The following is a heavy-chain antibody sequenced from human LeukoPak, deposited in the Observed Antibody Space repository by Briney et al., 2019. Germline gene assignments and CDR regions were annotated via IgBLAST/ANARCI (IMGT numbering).Heavy chain of an antibody. Sequence: SETLSLTCAVYGGSFSDYYWTWVRQPPGKGLEWIGEINHSGSTNYNPSLKSRVTISVDTSKNQFSLNLSSVTAADTAVYYCVIWIGTTSNDYWGQGTLVTVSS. J-gene: IGHJ4*02. CDR2: INHSGST. D-gene: IGHD3-3*01. CDR1: GGSFSDYY. V-gene: IGHV4-34*01. CDR3: VIWIGTTSNDY.